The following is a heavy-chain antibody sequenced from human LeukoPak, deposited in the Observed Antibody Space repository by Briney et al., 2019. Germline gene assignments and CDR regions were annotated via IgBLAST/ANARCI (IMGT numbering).Heavy chain of an antibody. CDR2: IYYTET. Sequence: SETLSLTCTVSGGSVSDYYWSWIRQSPGKGLEWIGYIYYTETSYNPSLKSRVAISADTSKNQFSLKLYSVTAADTAVYYCATRKLGNDYWGQGTLVTVSS. CDR3: ATRKLGNDY. V-gene: IGHV4-59*02. D-gene: IGHD7-27*01. CDR1: GGSVSDYY. J-gene: IGHJ4*02.